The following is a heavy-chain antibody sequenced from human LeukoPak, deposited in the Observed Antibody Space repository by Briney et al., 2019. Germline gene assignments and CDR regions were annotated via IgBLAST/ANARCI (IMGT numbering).Heavy chain of an antibody. J-gene: IGHJ4*02. CDR2: ISYDGSNK. CDR3: AATQTVRGGVGAFNPFDY. D-gene: IGHD1-26*01. Sequence: PGGSLRLSCAASGFTFSSYAMHWVRQAPGKGLEWVAVISYDGSNKYYADSVKGRFTISRDNSKNTLYLQMNSLRAEDTAVYYCAATQTVRGGVGAFNPFDYWGQGTLVTVSS. V-gene: IGHV3-30-3*01. CDR1: GFTFSSYA.